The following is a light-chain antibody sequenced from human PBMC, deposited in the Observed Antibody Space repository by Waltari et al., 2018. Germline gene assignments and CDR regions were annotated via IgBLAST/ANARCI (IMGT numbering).Light chain of an antibody. J-gene: IGLJ7*01. CDR3: QTWGTGIGV. V-gene: IGLV4-69*02. Sequence: QLVLTQSPSASASLGASVKLTCTLSSGHSSSAIAGHHQQPEKGPRYLMKVNSDGSHTKGDGIPDRFSGSSSGAERYLTISSLQSEDEADYYCQTWGTGIGVFGGGTQLTVL. CDR2: VNSDGSH. CDR1: SGHSSSA.